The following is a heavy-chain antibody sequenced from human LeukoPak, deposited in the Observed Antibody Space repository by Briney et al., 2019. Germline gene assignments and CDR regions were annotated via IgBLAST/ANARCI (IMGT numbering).Heavy chain of an antibody. CDR2: SYYSGST. V-gene: IGHV4-39*01. D-gene: IGHD2-2*02. J-gene: IGHJ5*02. CDR3: ARLAAILKRSNWFDP. Sequence: SETLSLTCTVSGGSISSSIYYWGWIRQPPGKGLERSGSSYYSGSTYYHPSLKSRGTISVDTSKNQFSLKLSSVTAADTAVYYCARLAAILKRSNWFDPWGQGPLVTVSS. CDR1: GGSISSSIYY.